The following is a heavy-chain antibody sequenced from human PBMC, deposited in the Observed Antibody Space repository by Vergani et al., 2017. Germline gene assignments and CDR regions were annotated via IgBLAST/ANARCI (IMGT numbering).Heavy chain of an antibody. CDR1: GYTFTSYY. V-gene: IGHV1-46*01. J-gene: IGHJ6*03. Sequence: QVQLVQSGAEVKKPGASVKVSCKASGYTFTSYYMHWVRQAPGQGLEWMGIINPSGGSTSYAQKFQGRVTMTRDTSTSTVYMELSSLRSEDTAVYYWAREHCSSTSCYFNYYMDVWGKGTTVTVSS. CDR3: AREHCSSTSCYFNYYMDV. D-gene: IGHD2-2*01. CDR2: INPSGGST.